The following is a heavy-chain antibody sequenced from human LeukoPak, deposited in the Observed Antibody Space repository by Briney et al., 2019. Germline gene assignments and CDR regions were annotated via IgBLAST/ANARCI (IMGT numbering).Heavy chain of an antibody. D-gene: IGHD1-1*01. CDR2: ISYDGSNK. Sequence: GGSLRLSCAASGFTFSTYAMHWVRQAPGKGLEWVAAISYDGSNKNYADPVKGRFTISRDNSKNTLYLQMNSLRAEDTAVYYCARDQELYYFDYWGQGTLVTVSS. V-gene: IGHV3-30-3*01. J-gene: IGHJ4*02. CDR3: ARDQELYYFDY. CDR1: GFTFSTYA.